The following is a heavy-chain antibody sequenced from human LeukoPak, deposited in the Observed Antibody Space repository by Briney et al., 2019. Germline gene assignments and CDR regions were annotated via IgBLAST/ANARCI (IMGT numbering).Heavy chain of an antibody. CDR3: ARNRYDYGDPYYYYYMDV. CDR1: AFTFSDYG. D-gene: IGHD4-17*01. CDR2: IRYDGTNT. V-gene: IGHV3-30*02. J-gene: IGHJ6*03. Sequence: GGSLRLSCVASAFTFSDYGMVWVRQAPGKGLEWVTFIRYDGTNTFYADSVKGRFIISRDNSKNTMYLQMNSLRAEDTALYHCARNRYDYGDPYYYYYMDVWGKGTTVTISS.